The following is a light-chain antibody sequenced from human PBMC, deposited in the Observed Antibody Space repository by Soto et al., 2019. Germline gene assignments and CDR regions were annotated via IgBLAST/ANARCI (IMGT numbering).Light chain of an antibody. V-gene: IGLV1-36*01. Sequence: QSVLTQPPSVSEAPRQRVTICCSGSSSNIGNNAVNWYQQLPGKAPKLLIYYDDLLPSGVSDRFSGSKSGTSASLAISGLQSEDEADYYGAAWDDSLNGPVFGGGTKLTVL. CDR3: AAWDDSLNGPV. J-gene: IGLJ2*01. CDR2: YDD. CDR1: SSNIGNNA.